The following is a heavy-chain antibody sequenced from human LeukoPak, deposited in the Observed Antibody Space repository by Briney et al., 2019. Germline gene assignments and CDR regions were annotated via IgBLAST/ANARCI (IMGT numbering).Heavy chain of an antibody. CDR1: GFTFVGYA. V-gene: IGHV3-23*01. CDR2: ITGSGYNT. J-gene: IGHJ4*02. Sequence: GGSLRLSCAASGFTFVGYAMSWVRQAQGRGLEWVSTITGSGYNTYYADSVKGRFTLSLDNSKNTLYLQMNSLRAEDTAVYYCAKGNLDYDILTQLDYWGQGILVTVSS. CDR3: AKGNLDYDILTQLDY. D-gene: IGHD3-9*01.